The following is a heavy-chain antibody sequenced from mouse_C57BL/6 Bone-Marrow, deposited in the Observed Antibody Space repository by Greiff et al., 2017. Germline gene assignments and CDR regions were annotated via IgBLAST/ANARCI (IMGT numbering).Heavy chain of an antibody. CDR2: IKSKSNNYET. CDR1: GFSFNTYA. V-gene: IGHV10-1*01. CDR3: GRPQYYDYDGGYAMDE. J-gene: IGHJ4*01. D-gene: IGHD2-4*01. Sequence: EVMLVESGGGLVQPKGSLKLSCAASGFSFNTYAMNWVRQAPGKGLEWVARIKSKSNNYETYYADSVKDRFPISRDDSESMLYLQMNNVKTEDTAMYYGGRPQYYDYDGGYAMDEWGQGTSVTVYS.